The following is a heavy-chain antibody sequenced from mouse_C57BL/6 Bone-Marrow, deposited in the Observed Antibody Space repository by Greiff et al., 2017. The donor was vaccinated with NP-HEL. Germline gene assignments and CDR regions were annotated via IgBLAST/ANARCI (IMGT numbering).Heavy chain of an antibody. Sequence: QVQLQQSGAELVRPGTSVKMSCKASGYTFTNYWIGWVKQRPGHGLEWIGDIYPGGGYTNYNEKFKGKATLTADKSSSTAYMQFSSLTSEDSAIYYCARSGDYGYYFDYWGQGTTLTVSS. D-gene: IGHD2-2*01. CDR1: GYTFTNYW. V-gene: IGHV1-63*01. J-gene: IGHJ2*01. CDR2: IYPGGGYT. CDR3: ARSGDYGYYFDY.